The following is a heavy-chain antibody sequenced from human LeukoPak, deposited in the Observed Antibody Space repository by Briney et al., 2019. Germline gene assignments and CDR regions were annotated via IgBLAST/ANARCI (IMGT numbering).Heavy chain of an antibody. CDR3: ARPWSGSYTNYFDY. V-gene: IGHV1-69*06. CDR2: IIPIFGTA. Sequence: ASVKVSCKASGGTFSSYVINWVRQAPGQGLEWMGGIIPIFGTANYAQKFQGRVTITADKSTSTAYMELSSLRSEDTAVYYCARPWSGSYTNYFDYWGQGTLVTVSS. CDR1: GGTFSSYV. J-gene: IGHJ4*02. D-gene: IGHD1-26*01.